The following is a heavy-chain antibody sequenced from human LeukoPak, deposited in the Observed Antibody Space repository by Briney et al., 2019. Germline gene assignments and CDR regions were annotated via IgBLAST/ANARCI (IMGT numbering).Heavy chain of an antibody. V-gene: IGHV1-69*04. Sequence: SVKVSCKASGGTFSSYAISWVRQAPGQGLEWMGRIIPIFGIANYAQKFQGRVTITADKSTSTAYMELSSLRSEDTAVYYCARAAYCNSTSCYTVYYYGMDVWGQGTTVTVSS. D-gene: IGHD2-2*02. CDR2: IIPIFGIA. J-gene: IGHJ6*02. CDR3: ARAAYCNSTSCYTVYYYGMDV. CDR1: GGTFSSYA.